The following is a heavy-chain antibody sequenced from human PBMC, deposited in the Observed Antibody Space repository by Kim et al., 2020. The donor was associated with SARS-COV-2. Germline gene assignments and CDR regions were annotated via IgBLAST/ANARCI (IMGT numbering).Heavy chain of an antibody. CDR3: VRGIVVSGPGYFDL. D-gene: IGHD3-22*01. CDR1: YGSFSGYY. CDR2: SNDSGST. V-gene: IGHV4-34*01. J-gene: IGHJ2*01. Sequence: SETLSLTCAVYYGSFSGYYWTWIRQPPGQGLEWIGESNDSGSTNYNPSSKSRVTISVDTSKTQFSLTLISVTAADTAVYYCVRGIVVSGPGYFDLWGRGTLVTVSS.